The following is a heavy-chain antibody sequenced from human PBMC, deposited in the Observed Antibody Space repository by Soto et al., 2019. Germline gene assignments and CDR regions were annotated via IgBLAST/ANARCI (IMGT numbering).Heavy chain of an antibody. V-gene: IGHV4-34*01. CDR1: GGSFSGYY. D-gene: IGHD3-16*01. J-gene: IGHJ4*02. CDR3: ARGPHDYVWGSLGV. Sequence: QVQLQQWGAGLLKPSETLSLTCAVSGGSFSGYYWNWIRQPPGKGLEWMGEINNSGSTKYNPSLESRVTISLDDYKNQFPLKQTSVTVADTAVDYCARGPHDYVWGSLGVWGQGTLVTVSS. CDR2: INNSGST.